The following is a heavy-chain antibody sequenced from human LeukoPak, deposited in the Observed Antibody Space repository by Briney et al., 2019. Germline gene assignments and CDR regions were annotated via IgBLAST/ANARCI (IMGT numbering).Heavy chain of an antibody. V-gene: IGHV3-30*02. Sequence: GGSLRLSCAASGFTFSSYGMHWVRQAPGKGLEWVAFIRNDGKNKYYADSVKGRFTISRDNAKNSLYLQTNSLRAEDMALYYCVKDRGYSSSGDAFDIWGQGTMVTVSS. J-gene: IGHJ3*02. D-gene: IGHD6-6*01. CDR2: IRNDGKNK. CDR1: GFTFSSYG. CDR3: VKDRGYSSSGDAFDI.